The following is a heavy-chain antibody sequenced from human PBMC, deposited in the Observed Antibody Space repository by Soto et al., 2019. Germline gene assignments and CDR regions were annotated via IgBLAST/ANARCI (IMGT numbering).Heavy chain of an antibody. Sequence: QVQLVESGGGVVQPGTSLRLSCAAYGFPFSRHGLHWVRQTPGKGLELLAVILNDASGHWYADSVKGRFTISRDNFENTLYLQMNGLRLEDTAMYYCARDAYYPDNGFDYWGQGPLVTVSS. CDR1: GFPFSRHG. CDR3: ARDAYYPDNGFDY. CDR2: ILNDASGH. D-gene: IGHD3-22*01. V-gene: IGHV3-33*01. J-gene: IGHJ4*02.